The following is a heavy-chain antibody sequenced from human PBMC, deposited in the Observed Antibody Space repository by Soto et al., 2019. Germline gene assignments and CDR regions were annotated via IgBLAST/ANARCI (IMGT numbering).Heavy chain of an antibody. CDR3: ARKSDSSPVPEADGV. CDR2: IYSNGDT. D-gene: IGHD2-8*01. Sequence: EVQLVETGGGLIQPGGSLRLSCAASGFSVGSNYMTWVRQSTGKGLEWVSLIYSNGDTDYADSVKGRFSISRDNFKNTLYLQMNNLRAEDTAVYHCARKSDSSPVPEADGVWGRGTLVTFSS. CDR1: GFSVGSNY. J-gene: IGHJ4*02. V-gene: IGHV3-53*02.